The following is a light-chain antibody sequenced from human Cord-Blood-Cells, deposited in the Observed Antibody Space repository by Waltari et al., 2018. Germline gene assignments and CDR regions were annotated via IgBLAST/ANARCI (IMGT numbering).Light chain of an antibody. CDR1: QSISSY. CDR2: AAS. Sequence: DIHIAQIPSSWTASVGDQDPFTCRASQSISSYLNWYQQKPGKAPKLLIYAASSLQSGVPSRFSGSGSGTDFTLTISSLQPEDFATYYCQQSYSTSYSFGQGTKLEIK. V-gene: IGKV1-39*01. J-gene: IGKJ2*03. CDR3: QQSYSTSYS.